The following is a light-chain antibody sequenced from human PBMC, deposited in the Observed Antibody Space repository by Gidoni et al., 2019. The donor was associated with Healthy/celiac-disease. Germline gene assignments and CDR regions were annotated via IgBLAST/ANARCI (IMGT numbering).Light chain of an antibody. CDR3: QQYYSTPF. CDR1: QSVLYSSNNKNY. Sequence: DIVMTQSPDYLPVSLGERATINCKSSQSVLYSSNNKNYLAWYQQKPGQPPKLLIYWASTRESGVPDRFSGSGSGTDFTLTISSLQAEDVAVYYCQQYYSTPFFGGGTKVEIK. J-gene: IGKJ4*01. V-gene: IGKV4-1*01. CDR2: WAS.